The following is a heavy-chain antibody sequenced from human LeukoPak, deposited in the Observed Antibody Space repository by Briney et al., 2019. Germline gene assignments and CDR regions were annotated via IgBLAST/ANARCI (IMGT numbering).Heavy chain of an antibody. CDR2: TYYRSKWYN. CDR3: ARASFLDSSGYYHFDY. CDR1: GDSVSSDSAA. D-gene: IGHD3-22*01. J-gene: IGHJ4*02. Sequence: SQTLSLTCAISGDSVSSDSAAWNWIRQSPSRGLEWLGRTYYRSKWYNDYAVSVKSRITINPDTSKNQFSLQLNSVTPEDTAVYYCARASFLDSSGYYHFDYWGQGTLVTVSS. V-gene: IGHV6-1*01.